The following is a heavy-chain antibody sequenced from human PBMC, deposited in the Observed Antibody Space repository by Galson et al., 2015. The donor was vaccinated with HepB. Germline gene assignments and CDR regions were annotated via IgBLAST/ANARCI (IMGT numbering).Heavy chain of an antibody. V-gene: IGHV4-34*01. Sequence: TLSLTCAVYGGSFSGYYWSWIRQPPGKGLEWIGEINHSGSTNYNPSLKSRVTISVDTSKNQFSLKLSSVTAADTAVYYCARARTVVTPFDYWGQGTLVTVSS. CDR1: GGSFSGYY. CDR2: INHSGST. J-gene: IGHJ4*02. CDR3: ARARTVVTPFDY. D-gene: IGHD4-23*01.